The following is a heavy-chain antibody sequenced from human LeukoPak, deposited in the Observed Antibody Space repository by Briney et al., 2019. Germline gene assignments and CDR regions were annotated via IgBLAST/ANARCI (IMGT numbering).Heavy chain of an antibody. CDR1: GFTFSSYA. V-gene: IGHV3-30-3*01. CDR2: ISYDGSNK. CDR3: AKDYSGWYGVDY. J-gene: IGHJ4*02. Sequence: GGSLRLSCAASGFTFSSYAMHWVRQAPGKGLEWVAVISYDGSNKYYADSVKGRFTISRDNSKNTLYLQMNSLRAEDTAVYYCAKDYSGWYGVDYWGQGTLVTVSS. D-gene: IGHD6-19*01.